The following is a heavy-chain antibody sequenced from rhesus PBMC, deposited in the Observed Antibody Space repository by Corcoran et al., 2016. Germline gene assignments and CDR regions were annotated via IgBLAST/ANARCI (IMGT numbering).Heavy chain of an antibody. CDR2: FSGSGGST. D-gene: IGHD1-44*01. Sequence: QVQLQESGPGLVKLSETLSLTCAVSGGSISDDYYWSWIRQPPVKGLVWIGRFSGSGGSTDYNPSLKSRVTISTDTSKNQFSLKLSSVTAADTAVYYCAREVGYGLDSWGQGVVVTVSS. CDR1: GGSISDDYY. V-gene: IGHV4-173*01. J-gene: IGHJ6*01. CDR3: AREVGYGLDS.